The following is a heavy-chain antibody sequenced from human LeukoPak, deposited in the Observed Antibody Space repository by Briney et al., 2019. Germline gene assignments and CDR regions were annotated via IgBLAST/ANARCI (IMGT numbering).Heavy chain of an antibody. CDR3: AKELLWFGELVGGMPDY. J-gene: IGHJ4*02. D-gene: IGHD3-10*01. Sequence: GGSLRLSCAASGFTFSSYGMHWVRQAPGKGLEWVAFIRYDGSNKYYADSVKGRFTISRDNSKNTLYLQMNSLRAEDTAVYYCAKELLWFGELVGGMPDYWGQGTLVTVSS. CDR2: IRYDGSNK. V-gene: IGHV3-30*02. CDR1: GFTFSSYG.